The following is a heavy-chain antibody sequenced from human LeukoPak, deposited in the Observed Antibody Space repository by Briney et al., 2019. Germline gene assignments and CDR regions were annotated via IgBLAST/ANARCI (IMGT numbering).Heavy chain of an antibody. J-gene: IGHJ4*02. V-gene: IGHV3-64*01. CDR3: AKEFDWLPTSIDY. CDR2: ISSNGGST. CDR1: GFTFSSYA. Sequence: PGGSLRLSCAASGFTFSSYAMHWVRQAPGKGLEYVSAISSNGGSTYYANSVKGRFTISRDNSKNTLYLQMNSLRAEDTAVYYCAKEFDWLPTSIDYWGQGTLVTVSS. D-gene: IGHD3-9*01.